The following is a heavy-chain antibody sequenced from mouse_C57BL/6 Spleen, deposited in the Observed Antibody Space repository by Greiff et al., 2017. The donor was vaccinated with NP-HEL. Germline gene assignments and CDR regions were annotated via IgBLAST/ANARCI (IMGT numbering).Heavy chain of an antibody. CDR2: ISYSGST. J-gene: IGHJ4*01. CDR1: GYSITSGYD. Sequence: EVHLVESGPGMVKPSQSLSLTCTVTGYSITSGYDWHWIRHFPGNKLEWMGYISYSGSTNYNPSLKSRISITHDTSKNHFFLKLNSVTTEDTATYYCAKGGAAYYAMDYWGQGTSVTVSS. CDR3: AKGGAAYYAMDY. V-gene: IGHV3-1*01.